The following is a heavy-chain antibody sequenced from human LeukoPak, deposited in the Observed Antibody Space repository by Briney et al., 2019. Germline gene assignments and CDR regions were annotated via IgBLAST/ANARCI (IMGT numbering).Heavy chain of an antibody. CDR2: ISGSVGTI. CDR3: AKDLSGYGPYWYFDL. V-gene: IGHV3-23*01. J-gene: IGHJ2*01. D-gene: IGHD6-25*01. Sequence: GGSLRLPCAASGFTLSSYGMSWVRQAPGKGLEWVSSISGSVGTIYYADSVKGRFTISRDNSKNTLYLQMNNLRAEDSAVYYCAKDLSGYGPYWYFDLWGRGTLVTVSS. CDR1: GFTLSSYG.